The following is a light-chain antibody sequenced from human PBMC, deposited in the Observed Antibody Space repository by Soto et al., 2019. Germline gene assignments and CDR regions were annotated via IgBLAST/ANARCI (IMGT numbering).Light chain of an antibody. Sequence: ALTQPPSVSGAPGQRVTISCTGSSSNIGAGYDVHWYQQLPGTAPKLLIYGNSNRPSGVPDRSSGSKSGTSASLAITGLQAEDEADYYCQSYDSSLSGYVFGTGTKVTVL. J-gene: IGLJ1*01. CDR3: QSYDSSLSGYV. CDR2: GNS. CDR1: SSNIGAGYD. V-gene: IGLV1-40*01.